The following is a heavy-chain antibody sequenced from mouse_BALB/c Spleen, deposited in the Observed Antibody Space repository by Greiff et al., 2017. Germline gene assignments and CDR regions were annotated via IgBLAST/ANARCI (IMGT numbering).Heavy chain of an antibody. V-gene: IGHV5-6-5*01. J-gene: IGHJ2*01. CDR3: ARWDTTVVFDY. D-gene: IGHD1-1*01. Sequence: DVQLVESGGGLVKPGGSLKLSCAASGFTFSSYAMSWVRQTPEKRLEWVASISSGGSTYYPDSVKGRFPISRDNARNILYLQMSSLRSEDTAMYYCARWDTTVVFDYWGQGTTLTVSS. CDR1: GFTFSSYA. CDR2: ISSGGST.